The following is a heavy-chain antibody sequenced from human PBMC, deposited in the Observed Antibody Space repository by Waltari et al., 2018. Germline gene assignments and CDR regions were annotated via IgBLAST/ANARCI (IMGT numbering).Heavy chain of an antibody. V-gene: IGHV3-23*04. D-gene: IGHD5-12*01. CDR1: GFTFRSYA. CDR3: AKDLGGFSGSHWYFDL. Sequence: EVQLVESGGGLVQPGGSLRLSCAASGFTFRSYAMSWVRQAPGRGLKWVSSIRGSDGRTNYADSAKGRFTISRDNVKNTLFLQMNSLRADDAAVYYCAKDLGGFSGSHWYFDLWGRGTLVTVSS. J-gene: IGHJ2*01. CDR2: IRGSDGRT.